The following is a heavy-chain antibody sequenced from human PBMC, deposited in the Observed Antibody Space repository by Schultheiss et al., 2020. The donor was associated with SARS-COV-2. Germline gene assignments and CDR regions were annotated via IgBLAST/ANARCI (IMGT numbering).Heavy chain of an antibody. CDR3: ARGFSSSWYYFDY. J-gene: IGHJ4*02. V-gene: IGHV4-4*07. D-gene: IGHD6-13*01. CDR1: GGSISTFY. CDR2: VYTLGST. Sequence: SETLSLTCTVSGGSISTFYWSWIRQPAGKGLEWLGRVYTLGSTNYNPSLRSRLTVSLDTSKNQFILNLTSVTAADTAVYYCARGFSSSWYYFDYWGQGTLVTVSS.